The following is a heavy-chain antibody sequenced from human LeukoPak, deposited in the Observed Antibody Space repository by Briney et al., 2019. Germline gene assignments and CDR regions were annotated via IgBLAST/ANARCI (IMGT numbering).Heavy chain of an antibody. CDR1: GFTVSSNY. V-gene: IGHV3-53*01. CDR2: IYSGGST. Sequence: GPLRLSCAASGFTVSSNYMSWVRQAPGKGLEWVAVIYSGGSTYYADSVKGRFTISRDNSKNTLYLQMNSLRAEDTAVYYCARDNKTARWAFDIWGQGTMVTVSS. CDR3: ARDNKTARWAFDI. J-gene: IGHJ3*02. D-gene: IGHD5-18*01.